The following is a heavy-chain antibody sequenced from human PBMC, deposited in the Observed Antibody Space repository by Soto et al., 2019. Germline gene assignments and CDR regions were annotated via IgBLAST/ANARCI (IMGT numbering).Heavy chain of an antibody. CDR1: GFTFSNAW. Sequence: PGGSLRLSCAASGFTFSNAWMNWVRQAPGKGLEWVGRIKSKTDGGTTDYAAPVKGRFTISRDDSKNTLYLQMNSLKTEDTAVYYCTTVRAAYYDILTGYYAPYYYYGMDVWGQGTTVTVSS. V-gene: IGHV3-15*07. CDR2: IKSKTDGGTT. CDR3: TTVRAAYYDILTGYYAPYYYYGMDV. J-gene: IGHJ6*02. D-gene: IGHD3-9*01.